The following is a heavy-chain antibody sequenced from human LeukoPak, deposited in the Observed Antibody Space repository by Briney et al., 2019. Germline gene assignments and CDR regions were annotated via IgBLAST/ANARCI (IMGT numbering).Heavy chain of an antibody. CDR1: GFTVSGNQ. J-gene: IGHJ4*02. Sequence: GGSLRLSCAASGFTVSGNQMNWARQAPGRGLEWVPTIYSGGSTFYADSVKGRFTISRDSSKNTLYLQMNSLSAEDTAVYYCAIPVHYYDSSGYYYFYFDYWGQGTLVTVSS. CDR3: AIPVHYYDSSGYYYFYFDY. D-gene: IGHD3-22*01. V-gene: IGHV3-53*01. CDR2: IYSGGST.